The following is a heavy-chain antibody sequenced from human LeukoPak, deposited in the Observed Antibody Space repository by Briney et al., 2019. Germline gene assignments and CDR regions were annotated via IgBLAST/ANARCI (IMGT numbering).Heavy chain of an antibody. CDR1: GGSISSGGYS. CDR2: IYHSGST. D-gene: IGHD3-10*01. J-gene: IGHJ5*02. Sequence: SETLSLTCAVSGGSISSGGYSWSWIRQPPGKGLGWIGYIYHSGSTYYTPSIKSRVTISVDSSKNQFSLKLSSVTAADTAVYYCARTITMVRGGDLGWFDPWGQGTLVTVSS. V-gene: IGHV4-30-2*01. CDR3: ARTITMVRGGDLGWFDP.